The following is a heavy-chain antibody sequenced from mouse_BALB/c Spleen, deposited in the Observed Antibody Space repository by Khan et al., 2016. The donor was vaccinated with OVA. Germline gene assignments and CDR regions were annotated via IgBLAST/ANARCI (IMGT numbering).Heavy chain of an antibody. CDR2: IYPGTGSI. CDR1: GYIFTSYW. V-gene: IGHV1-76*01. D-gene: IGHD1-1*01. Sequence: QVQLKQSGAELVRPGASVKLSCKTSGYIFTSYWIHWVKQRSGQGLEWIARIYPGTGSIYYNEKFKGKATLTADKSSSTAYMQLSSLKSEDSAVYFGARSSPTVVAFDYWGQGTTLTVAS. CDR3: ARSSPTVVAFDY. J-gene: IGHJ2*01.